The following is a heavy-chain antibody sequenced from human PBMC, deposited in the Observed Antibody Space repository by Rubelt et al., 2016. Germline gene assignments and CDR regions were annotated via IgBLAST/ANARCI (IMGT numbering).Heavy chain of an antibody. V-gene: IGHV4-34*01. D-gene: IGHD2-8*01. CDR3: ARGAPRIMVYAILAGMDV. CDR1: GGSVSSNY. CDR2: LTPGRGT. Sequence: QVQLQQWGAGLLKPSETLFLTCDVYGGSVSSNYWSWIRQPTGQGLEWIGELTPGRGTNYNPSLNSRVTASLHTSKNQLSLERSSVTAADTAVYYCARGAPRIMVYAILAGMDVWGQGTTVTVSS. J-gene: IGHJ6*02.